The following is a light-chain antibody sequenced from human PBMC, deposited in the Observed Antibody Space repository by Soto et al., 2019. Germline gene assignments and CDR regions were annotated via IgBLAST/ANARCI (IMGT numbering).Light chain of an antibody. J-gene: IGLJ2*01. CDR3: AAWDDRLNGPV. Sequence: QPVLTQPPSASGTPGQRVTISCSGSNSNIGSHTINWYQQLPGTAPKLLISNNNQRPSGVPDRFSGSKSGTSASLAISGLQSQDEADYYCAAWDDRLNGPVFGGGTKLTVL. CDR2: NNN. V-gene: IGLV1-44*01. CDR1: NSNIGSHT.